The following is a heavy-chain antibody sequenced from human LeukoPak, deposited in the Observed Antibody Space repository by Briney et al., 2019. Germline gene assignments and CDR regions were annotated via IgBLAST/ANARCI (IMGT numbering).Heavy chain of an antibody. V-gene: IGHV3-30*18. J-gene: IGHJ4*02. D-gene: IGHD3-10*01. CDR3: AKVGGSGSYQNTPFDY. Sequence: GGSLRLSCAASGFTFSSYGMHWVRQAPGKGLEWVATISYDGSNKYYADSVKGRFTISRDNSKNTLYLQMNSLRAEGTAVYYCAKVGGSGSYQNTPFDYWGQGTLVAVSS. CDR2: ISYDGSNK. CDR1: GFTFSSYG.